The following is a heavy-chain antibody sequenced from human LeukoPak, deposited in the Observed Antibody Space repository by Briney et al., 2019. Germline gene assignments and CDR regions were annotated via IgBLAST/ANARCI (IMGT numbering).Heavy chain of an antibody. D-gene: IGHD2-15*01. V-gene: IGHV3-33*01. J-gene: IGHJ5*02. Sequence: GGSLRLSCAASGFTFSSYGMHWVRQAPGKGLEWVAVIWYVGSNKYYADSVKGRFTISRDNSKNTLYLQMNSLRAEDTAVYYCAREQARWNWFDPWGQGTLVTVSS. CDR1: GFTFSSYG. CDR2: IWYVGSNK. CDR3: AREQARWNWFDP.